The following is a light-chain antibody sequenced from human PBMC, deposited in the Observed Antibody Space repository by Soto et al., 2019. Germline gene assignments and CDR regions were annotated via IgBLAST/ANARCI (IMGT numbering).Light chain of an antibody. CDR3: QVWDSNSDHSV. CDR2: YDS. V-gene: IGLV3-21*01. CDR1: NIGRKS. Sequence: SYELTQPPSVSVAPGETARITCGGNNIGRKSVHRYHQKPGQAPVLVIYYDSDRPSGVTERFSGSNSGNTAPLTITRVEAGDEGDFYCQVWDSNSDHSVFGGGTQLTVL. J-gene: IGLJ2*01.